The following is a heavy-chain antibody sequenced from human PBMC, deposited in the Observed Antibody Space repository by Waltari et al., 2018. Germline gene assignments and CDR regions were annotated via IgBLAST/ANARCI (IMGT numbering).Heavy chain of an antibody. D-gene: IGHD5-12*01. J-gene: IGHJ4*02. Sequence: QVQLVESGGGVVQPGRSLRLSCTASGFRFSNYGLHWVRQAPSKGLEWVAIISFDGNEKHYADSVKGRLTVSRDNSKNTLFLQLNSLRAEDTAVYYCAKELYPGYARRLFDYWGQGTLVTVSS. V-gene: IGHV3-30*18. CDR1: GFRFSNYG. CDR2: ISFDGNEK. CDR3: AKELYPGYARRLFDY.